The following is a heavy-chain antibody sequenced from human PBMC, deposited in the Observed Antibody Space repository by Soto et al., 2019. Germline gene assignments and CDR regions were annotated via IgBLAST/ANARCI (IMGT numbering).Heavy chain of an antibody. Sequence: EVQLLESGGGLVQPGGSLRLSCAASGFTFSSYAMNWVRQAPGKGLEWVSSISDSGAGTHYADSVKGRFTISRDNSKNTLYLQMNSLRAEDTAVYYCAKSYGDSYYYYMDVWGNGTTVTVSS. D-gene: IGHD4-17*01. CDR3: AKSYGDSYYYYMDV. V-gene: IGHV3-23*01. J-gene: IGHJ6*03. CDR2: ISDSGAGT. CDR1: GFTFSSYA.